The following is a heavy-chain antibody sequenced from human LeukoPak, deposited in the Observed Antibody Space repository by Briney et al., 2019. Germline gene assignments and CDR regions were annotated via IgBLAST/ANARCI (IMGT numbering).Heavy chain of an antibody. CDR1: GYTLSDLS. CDR3: TSGTEAVPVRF. Sequence: RASVKVSCKVSGYTLSDLSMHWVRQAPGQGLEWMGGFDPEDGQRNYAQKFQGRAIMTEDTSTNTAYMDLSSLRSEDTAIYFCTSGTEAVPVRFWGQGTLVTVSS. V-gene: IGHV1-24*01. J-gene: IGHJ1*01. D-gene: IGHD3-10*01. CDR2: FDPEDGQR.